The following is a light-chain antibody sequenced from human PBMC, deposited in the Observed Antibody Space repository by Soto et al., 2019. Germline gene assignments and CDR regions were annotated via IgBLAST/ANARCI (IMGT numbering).Light chain of an antibody. Sequence: EIQMTQSPSYLSASVGDRVPITCQASQDIKKYLNWYQQTXGKAPKXXSYDASDLETGVPSRCSGRGSGTDVTFTINSLQPEDIATYYCQQYDNLPLTVGGGTKVDIK. CDR3: QQYDNLPLT. J-gene: IGKJ4*01. CDR2: DAS. CDR1: QDIKKY. V-gene: IGKV1-33*01.